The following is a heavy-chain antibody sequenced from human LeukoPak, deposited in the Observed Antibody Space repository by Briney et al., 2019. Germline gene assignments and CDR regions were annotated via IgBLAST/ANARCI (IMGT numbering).Heavy chain of an antibody. V-gene: IGHV1-69*13. CDR1: GGTFISYA. D-gene: IGHD1-26*01. CDR3: ARETPPGLLGDY. Sequence: GASVTVSFTASGGTFISYAISWVRQAPGQGLEWMGGIIPILGTANYAQKFQGRVTITADESTSTAYMELSSLRSEDTAVYYCARETPPGLLGDYWGQGTLVTVSS. CDR2: IIPILGTA. J-gene: IGHJ4*02.